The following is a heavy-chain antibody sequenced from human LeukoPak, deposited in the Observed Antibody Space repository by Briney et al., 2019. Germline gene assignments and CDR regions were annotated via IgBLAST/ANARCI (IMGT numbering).Heavy chain of an antibody. V-gene: IGHV3-66*01. D-gene: IGHD1-14*01. J-gene: IGHJ4*02. CDR1: GFTVSSKY. CDR2: IYSGGST. Sequence: GGSLRLSCAASGFTVSSKYMSRVRQAPGKGLEWVSVIYSGGSTRYADSVKGRFTISRDNSKNTLYLQMNSLRAEDTAVYYCARDLLGYNPFDYWGQGTLVTVSS. CDR3: ARDLLGYNPFDY.